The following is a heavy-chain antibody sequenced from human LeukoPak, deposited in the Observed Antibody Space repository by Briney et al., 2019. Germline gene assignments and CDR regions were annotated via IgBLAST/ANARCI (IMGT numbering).Heavy chain of an antibody. D-gene: IGHD3-10*01. CDR3: ARMFGSGNYPGAFDI. CDR2: ISGSGGST. J-gene: IGHJ3*02. Sequence: GGSLRLSCAASGFTFSSYAMSWVRQAPGKGLEGVSTISGSGGSTYYADSVKGRFTISRDSFKNTLYLQMSSLRAEDTAVYYCARMFGSGNYPGAFDIWGQGTMVTVSS. CDR1: GFTFSSYA. V-gene: IGHV3-23*01.